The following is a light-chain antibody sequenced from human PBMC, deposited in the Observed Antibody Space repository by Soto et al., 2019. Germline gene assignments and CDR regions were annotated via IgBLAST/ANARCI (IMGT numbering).Light chain of an antibody. J-gene: IGKJ3*01. Sequence: ENVWTQSPGTLSLSPGERAILSCRASQSLSNRQLAWYQQKPGQAPRLLFSGTTRAAGIPDRFSGSVSGTDFTLTISRLEHEDFAVYYCQRYGNSPFSCGPGTTVDFK. V-gene: IGKV3-20*01. CDR1: QSLSNRQ. CDR2: GT. CDR3: QRYGNSPFS.